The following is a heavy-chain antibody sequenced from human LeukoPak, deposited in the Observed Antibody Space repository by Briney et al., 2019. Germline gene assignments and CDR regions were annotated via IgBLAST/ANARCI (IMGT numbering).Heavy chain of an antibody. D-gene: IGHD6-19*01. CDR1: GGSISGYY. V-gene: IGHV4-59*12. Sequence: SETLSLTCTVSGGSISGYYWSWIRQPPGRGLEFIGYVHYRGTTRYNPSLESRVAISADTSQNQFSLQLTSVTAADTAVYYCARILDSGRSDYWGQGTLVTVSS. J-gene: IGHJ4*02. CDR3: ARILDSGRSDY. CDR2: VHYRGTT.